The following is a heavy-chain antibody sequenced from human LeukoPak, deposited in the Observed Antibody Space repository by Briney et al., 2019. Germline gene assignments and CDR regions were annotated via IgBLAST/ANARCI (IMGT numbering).Heavy chain of an antibody. CDR2: IYHSGTS. CDR1: SASISTYY. J-gene: IGHJ4*02. Sequence: PSETLSLTCTVSSASISTYYWSWIRQPPGKGLEWIGYIYHSGTSNYNPSLKSRVTMSVDTSKSQFSLSLSSVTIADTAVYFCAKAAKYYYGSETYYYFDYWGQGILVTVSS. V-gene: IGHV4-59*01. D-gene: IGHD3-10*01. CDR3: AKAAKYYYGSETYYYFDY.